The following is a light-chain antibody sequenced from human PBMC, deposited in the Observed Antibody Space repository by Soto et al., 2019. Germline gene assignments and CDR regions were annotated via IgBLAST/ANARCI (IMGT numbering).Light chain of an antibody. V-gene: IGLV2-8*01. Sequence: QSVLTQPPSASGSPGQSVTISCTGSSTYSGGCDYVSWYQQHPGTAPKLIMYELNKRHSAVPDRFSGSKSGNTASLTISGLQAEGEVDSHGSSYVVTKGGYVCGSGTKVTV. J-gene: IGLJ1*01. CDR3: SSYVVTKGGYV. CDR2: ELN. CDR1: STYSGGCDY.